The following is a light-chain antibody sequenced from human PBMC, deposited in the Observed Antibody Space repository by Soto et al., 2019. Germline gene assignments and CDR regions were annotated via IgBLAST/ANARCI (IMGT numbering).Light chain of an antibody. J-gene: IGKJ4*01. CDR2: DAS. CDR3: QQRSNWPRLT. CDR1: QSVSSY. V-gene: IGKV3-11*01. Sequence: EIVLTQSPATLSLSPGERATLSCRASQSVSSYLAWYQQKPGQAPRLLIYDASNRATGIPARFSGSGSGTDFTLNISSLEPEDFAVYYCQQRSNWPRLTFGRGTKVDI.